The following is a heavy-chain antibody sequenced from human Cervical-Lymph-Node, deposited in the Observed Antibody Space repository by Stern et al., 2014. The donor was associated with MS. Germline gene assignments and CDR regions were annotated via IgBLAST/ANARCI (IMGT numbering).Heavy chain of an antibody. Sequence: QLVQSGTEVKKPGASVKVSCKASGYTFTSYYLHWVRQAPGQGLEWMGWIIPNKGAANSAKKFQGRFTITIDTSISTAYMDLSSLASDDTAVYYSARSRLSRWDNSFAYWGQGALVTVSS. CDR1: GYTFTSYY. CDR3: ARSRLSRWDNSFAY. CDR2: IIPNKGAA. J-gene: IGHJ4*02. V-gene: IGHV1-2*02. D-gene: IGHD1-20*01.